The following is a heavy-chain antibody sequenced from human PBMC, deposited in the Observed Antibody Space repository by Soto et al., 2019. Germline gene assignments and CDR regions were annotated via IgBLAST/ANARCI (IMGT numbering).Heavy chain of an antibody. CDR3: ARRARPDLYYRDA. D-gene: IGHD6-6*01. CDR2: ISSNGVGT. J-gene: IGHJ6*03. Sequence: EVQLAESGGGLAQPGGSLRLACAASGCTLSGYAIEWVRQAPGKGREYVSGISSNGVGTYYANSVQGRFTISRDNSKNTVYLQMGSLRPEDMAVYYCARRARPDLYYRDAWGKGTTVTVSS. V-gene: IGHV3-64*01. CDR1: GCTLSGYA.